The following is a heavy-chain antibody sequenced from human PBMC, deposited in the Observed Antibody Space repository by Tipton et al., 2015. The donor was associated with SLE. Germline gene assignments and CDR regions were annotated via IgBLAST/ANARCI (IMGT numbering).Heavy chain of an antibody. J-gene: IGHJ1*01. Sequence: GSLRLSCAASGFTFSSYSMNWGRQDPGKGVEWVSSISGVSGYIYYADSLKGRFTISRDNAKNSLYLQMNSLRAEDAAVYYCAKDPGYITAHFQHWGEGTLVTVSS. CDR1: GFTFSSYS. CDR2: ISGVSGYI. CDR3: AKDPGYITAHFQH. V-gene: IGHV3-21*04. D-gene: IGHD1-1*01.